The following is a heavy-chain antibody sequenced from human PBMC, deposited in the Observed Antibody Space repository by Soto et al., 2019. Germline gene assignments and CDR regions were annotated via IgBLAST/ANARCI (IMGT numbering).Heavy chain of an antibody. J-gene: IGHJ6*02. CDR3: AEDYGMDV. CDR2: ISYDGSNK. Sequence: QVQLVESGGGVVQPGRSLRLSCAASGFTFSSYAMHWVRQAPGKGLEWVAVISYDGSNKYYADSVKGRFTISRDNSKNTLYLQMNSLRAEDTAVYYCAEDYGMDVWAQGTTVTVSS. V-gene: IGHV3-30-3*01. CDR1: GFTFSSYA.